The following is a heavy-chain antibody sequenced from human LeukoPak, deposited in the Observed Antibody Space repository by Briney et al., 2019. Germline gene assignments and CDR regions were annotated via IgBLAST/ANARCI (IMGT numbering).Heavy chain of an antibody. CDR3: ASRFIYGSYYFDS. D-gene: IGHD5-18*01. V-gene: IGHV1-69*04. CDR1: GGTFSSYA. J-gene: IGHJ4*02. CDR2: IIPILGIA. Sequence: VASVKVSCKASGGTFSSYAISWVRQAPGQGLEWMGRIIPILGIANYAQKFQGRVTITADKSTSTAYMELSSLRSEDTAVYYCASRFIYGSYYFDSWGQGTLVTVSS.